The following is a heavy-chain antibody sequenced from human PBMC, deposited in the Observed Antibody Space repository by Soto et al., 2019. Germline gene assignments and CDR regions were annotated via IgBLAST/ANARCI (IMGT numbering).Heavy chain of an antibody. CDR1: GFTFSSDW. V-gene: IGHV3-7*03. D-gene: IGHD6-13*01. CDR2: IKEDGSEK. J-gene: IGHJ6*02. CDR3: ARGIQQLDS. Sequence: PGGSLRLSCAASGFTFSSDWMTWVRQAPGKGLEWVANIKEDGSEKYYVDSVKGRFTISRDNAEKSLYLQMNSLRAEDSAVYYCARGIQQLDSWGQGTTVTVSS.